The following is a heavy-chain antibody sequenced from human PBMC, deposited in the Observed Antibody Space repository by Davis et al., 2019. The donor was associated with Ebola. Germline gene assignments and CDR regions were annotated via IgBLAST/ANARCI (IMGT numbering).Heavy chain of an antibody. CDR3: ARDLVYCSSTSCFYNWFDP. D-gene: IGHD2-2*01. CDR1: GFTVSSNY. Sequence: GESLKISCAASGFTVSSNYMSWVRQAPGKGLEWVSVIYSGGSTYYADSVKGRFTISRDNAKNSLYLQMNSLRAEDTAVYYCARDLVYCSSTSCFYNWFDPWGQGTLVTVSS. CDR2: IYSGGST. V-gene: IGHV3-53*01. J-gene: IGHJ5*02.